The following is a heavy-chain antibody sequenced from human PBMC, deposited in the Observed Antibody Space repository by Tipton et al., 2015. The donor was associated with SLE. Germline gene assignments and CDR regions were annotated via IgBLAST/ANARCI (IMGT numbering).Heavy chain of an antibody. Sequence: GLVKPSETLSLTCAVYGGSFSGYYWSWIRQPPGKGLEWIGEINHSGSTNYNPSLKSRVTISVDTSKNQFSLKLSSVTAADTAVYYCARRTYFLGRGSRTSWRGSSSRYGEYYFDYWGQGTLVTVSS. D-gene: IGHD2-2*01. V-gene: IGHV4-34*01. CDR2: INHSGST. J-gene: IGHJ4*02. CDR1: GGSFSGYY. CDR3: ARRTYFLGRGSRTSWRGSSSRYGEYYFDY.